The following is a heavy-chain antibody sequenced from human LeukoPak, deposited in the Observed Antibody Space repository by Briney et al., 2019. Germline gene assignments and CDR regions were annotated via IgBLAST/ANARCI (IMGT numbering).Heavy chain of an antibody. D-gene: IGHD3-3*01. CDR2: IYYSGST. J-gene: IGHJ5*02. Sequence: SETLSLTCTVSGGSISSSNYYWGWIRQPPGKGLEWIGSIYYSGSTNYNPSLKSRVTMSVDTSKNQFSLKLSSVTAADTAVYYCARVSRFWSGDSFDPWGQGTLVTVSS. CDR1: GGSISSSNYY. CDR3: ARVSRFWSGDSFDP. V-gene: IGHV4-39*07.